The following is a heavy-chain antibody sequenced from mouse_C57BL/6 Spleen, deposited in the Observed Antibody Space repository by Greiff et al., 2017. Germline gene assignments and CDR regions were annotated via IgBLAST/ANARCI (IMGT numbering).Heavy chain of an antibody. D-gene: IGHD1-1*01. CDR2: ISSGSSTI. CDR3: ARGTTVVATKGMDY. J-gene: IGHJ4*01. V-gene: IGHV5-17*01. Sequence: DVMLVESGGGLVKPGGSLKLSCAASGFTFSDYGMHWVRQAPEKGLEWVAYISSGSSTIYYADTVKGRFTISRDNAKNTLFLQMTSLRSEDTAMYYCARGTTVVATKGMDYWGQGTSVTVSS. CDR1: GFTFSDYG.